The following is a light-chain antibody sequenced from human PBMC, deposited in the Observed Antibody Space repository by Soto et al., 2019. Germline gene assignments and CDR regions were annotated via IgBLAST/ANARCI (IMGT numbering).Light chain of an antibody. J-gene: IGKJ5*01. CDR1: QSVSNN. V-gene: IGKV3-15*01. CDR2: GAS. CDR3: QQRNSYPIT. Sequence: EIVMTQSPVTLSVSPGERATLSCRASQSVSNNLAWYQQKPGQAPRLLIYGASNRATGIPARFSGSGSGTEFTLTISSLQPEDFATYYCQQRNSYPITFGQGTRLEIK.